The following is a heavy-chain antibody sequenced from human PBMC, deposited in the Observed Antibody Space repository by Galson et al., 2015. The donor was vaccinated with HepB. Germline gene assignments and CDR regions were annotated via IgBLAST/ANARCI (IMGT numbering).Heavy chain of an antibody. CDR1: GFTVSSNY. CDR2: IYSGGST. J-gene: IGHJ4*02. D-gene: IGHD3-3*01. CDR3: ARVQIFGVVITN. V-gene: IGHV3-53*01. Sequence: SLRLSCAASGFTVSSNYMSWVRQAPGKGLEWVSVIYSGGSTYYADSVKGRFTISRDNSKNTLYLQMNSLRAEDTAVYYCARVQIFGVVITNWGQGTLVTVSS.